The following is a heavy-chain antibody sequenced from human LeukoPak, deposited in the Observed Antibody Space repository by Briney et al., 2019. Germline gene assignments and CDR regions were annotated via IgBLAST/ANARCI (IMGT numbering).Heavy chain of an antibody. CDR1: GFTFGDYA. CDR2: TSWNSGSI. D-gene: IGHD1-26*01. V-gene: IGHV3-9*01. CDR3: AKDLVVGATTDAFDI. Sequence: PGGSLRLSCAASGFTFGDYAMHWVRQAPGKGLEWVSGTSWNSGSIGYADSVKGRFTISRDNAKNSLYLQMNSLRAEDTALYYCAKDLVVGATTDAFDIWGQGTMVTVSS. J-gene: IGHJ3*02.